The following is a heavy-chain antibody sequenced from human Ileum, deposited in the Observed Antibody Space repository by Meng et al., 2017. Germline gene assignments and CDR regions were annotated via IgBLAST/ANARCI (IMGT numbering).Heavy chain of an antibody. J-gene: IGHJ5*02. CDR3: ARDRFSSGSSNWFDP. CDR1: GVSISGGFYH. CDR2: INYSGTI. Sequence: LHESAPELVKHSQPLSLTCTVSGVSISGGFYHCNWIRQHPGKGLEWIGSINYSGTIYYNPSLKSRDTISLDTSKNQFSLNLSSVTAADTAVYYCARDRFSSGSSNWFDPWGQGTLVTVSS. D-gene: IGHD3-10*01. V-gene: IGHV4-31*03.